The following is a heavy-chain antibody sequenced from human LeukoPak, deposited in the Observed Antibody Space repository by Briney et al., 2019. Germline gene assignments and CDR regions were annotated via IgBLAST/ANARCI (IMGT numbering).Heavy chain of an antibody. D-gene: IGHD4-23*01. J-gene: IGHJ4*02. CDR2: INTSSTSI. CDR3: ARLRNVVNVHWGFFDS. V-gene: IGHV3-69-1*01. Sequence: GGSLRLSCAASGLTFSDYYMNWLRQAPGKGLEWVSSINTSSTSIYYADSVKGRFTISRDNAKNSLYLQMNSLRAEGTAVCFCARLRNVVNVHWGFFDSWGQGTLVSVSS. CDR1: GLTFSDYY.